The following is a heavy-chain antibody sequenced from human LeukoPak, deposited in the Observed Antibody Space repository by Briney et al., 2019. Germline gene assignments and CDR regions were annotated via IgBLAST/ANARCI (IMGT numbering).Heavy chain of an antibody. V-gene: IGHV3-7*02. Sequence: SGGSLRLSCAACRFIFSMYWMSGVRQAPGKGLEWVANIKQDGSEKNYVDSVKGRFTISRDNAKNSLYLQKNSLRAEDTAVYYCASGYYGSGSYFLDFWGQGTLVTVSS. J-gene: IGHJ4*02. CDR3: ASGYYGSGSYFLDF. CDR2: IKQDGSEK. CDR1: RFIFSMYW. D-gene: IGHD3-10*01.